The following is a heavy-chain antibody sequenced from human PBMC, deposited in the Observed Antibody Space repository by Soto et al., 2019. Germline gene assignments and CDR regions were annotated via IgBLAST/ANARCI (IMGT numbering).Heavy chain of an antibody. CDR2: IYPGDSDT. V-gene: IGHV5-51*03. Sequence: EVQLVQSGAEVKKPGESLKISCKVSGYSFTNYWIGWVRQMPGKGLEWMGVIYPGDSDTRYSPFFQGQGTISADTSISTAFLQWSSLKASDTAMYYCERLQGLRSWDYWGQGTLVTVSS. CDR1: GYSFTNYW. D-gene: IGHD5-12*01. J-gene: IGHJ4*02. CDR3: ERLQGLRSWDY.